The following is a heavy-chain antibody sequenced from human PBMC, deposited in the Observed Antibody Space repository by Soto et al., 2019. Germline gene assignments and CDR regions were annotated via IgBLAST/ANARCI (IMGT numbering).Heavy chain of an antibody. D-gene: IGHD6-13*01. Sequence: VGSLRLSCATSGFTFSSYEMNWVRQAPGKGLEWVSYISSSGSTIYYADSVKGRFTISRDNAKNSLYLQMDSLRAEDTAVCYCARDQEAGSFFPYYYGMDVWGQGTTVTVSS. J-gene: IGHJ6*02. CDR3: ARDQEAGSFFPYYYGMDV. CDR2: ISSSGSTI. V-gene: IGHV3-48*03. CDR1: GFTFSSYE.